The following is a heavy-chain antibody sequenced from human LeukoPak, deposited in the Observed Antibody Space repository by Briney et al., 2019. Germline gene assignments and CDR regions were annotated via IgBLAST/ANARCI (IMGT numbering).Heavy chain of an antibody. CDR1: GNSISSGDYY. D-gene: IGHD3-9*01. CDR2: IYYSGST. Sequence: KSSETLSLTCTVSGNSISSGDYYWSWIRQPPGKGLEWIGYIYYSGSTNYNPSLKSRVTISVDTSKNQFSLKLSSVTAADTAVYYCARDGGNYDILTGYHPTYYFDYWGQGTLVTVSS. CDR3: ARDGGNYDILTGYHPTYYFDY. V-gene: IGHV4-61*08. J-gene: IGHJ4*02.